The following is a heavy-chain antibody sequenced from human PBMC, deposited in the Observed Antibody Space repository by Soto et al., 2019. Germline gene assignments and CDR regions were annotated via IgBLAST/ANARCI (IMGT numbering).Heavy chain of an antibody. D-gene: IGHD6-13*01. J-gene: IGHJ4*02. Sequence: QVQLVESGGGVVQPGRSLTIFCTASGFTFKHNAMHWIRQAPAKGLEWVADISYDGSTKNYADSVKGRFTISRDNSKNTLSVQMSALKGEDTATYYCAREGIAESGPNYYDFWGQGTLVAVSS. CDR3: AREGIAESGPNYYDF. V-gene: IGHV3-30-3*01. CDR2: ISYDGSTK. CDR1: GFTFKHNA.